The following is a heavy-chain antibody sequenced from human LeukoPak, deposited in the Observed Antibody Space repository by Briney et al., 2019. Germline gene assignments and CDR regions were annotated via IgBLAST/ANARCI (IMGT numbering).Heavy chain of an antibody. D-gene: IGHD2-15*01. CDR1: GFTFSSYA. CDR3: ARFVVVVAATLDY. CDR2: ISGSGGST. J-gene: IGHJ4*02. Sequence: GGSLRLSCAASGFTFSSYAMSWVRQAPGKGLEWVSAISGSGGSTYYAGSVKGRFTISRDNSKNTLYLQMNSLRAEDTAVYYCARFVVVVAATLDYWGQGTLVTVSS. V-gene: IGHV3-23*01.